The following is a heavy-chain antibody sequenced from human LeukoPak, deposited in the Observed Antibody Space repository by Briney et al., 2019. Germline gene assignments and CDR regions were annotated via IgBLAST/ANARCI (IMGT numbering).Heavy chain of an antibody. CDR1: GFTFSSYA. D-gene: IGHD6-19*01. Sequence: QTGGSLRLSCAASGFTFSSYAMHWVRQAPGKGLEWVAVISYDGSNKYYADSVKGRFTISRDNSKNTLYLQMNSLRAGDTAVYYCARDRMIAVAGTPYGMDVWGQGTTVTVSS. CDR2: ISYDGSNK. CDR3: ARDRMIAVAGTPYGMDV. J-gene: IGHJ6*02. V-gene: IGHV3-30-3*01.